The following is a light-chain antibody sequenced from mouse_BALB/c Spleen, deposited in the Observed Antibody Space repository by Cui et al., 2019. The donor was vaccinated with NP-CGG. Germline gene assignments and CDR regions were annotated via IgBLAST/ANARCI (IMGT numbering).Light chain of an antibody. J-gene: IGLJ1*01. CDR3: ALWYSNHWV. V-gene: IGLV1*01. Sequence: AFVTQESALTTSPGETVTLTCRSSTGAVTTSNYANWVQEKPDHLFTGLIGGTNNRAPGVPARFSGSLIGDNAALTITGAQTENEAIYFCALWYSNHWVFGGGNKLTVL. CDR1: TGAVTTSNY. CDR2: GTN.